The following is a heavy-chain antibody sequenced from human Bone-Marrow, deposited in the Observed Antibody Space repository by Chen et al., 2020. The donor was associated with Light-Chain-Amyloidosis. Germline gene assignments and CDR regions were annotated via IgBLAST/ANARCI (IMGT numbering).Heavy chain of an antibody. V-gene: IGHV3-9*01. D-gene: IGHD1-1*01. J-gene: IGHJ6*03. CDR2: ISSNSGSI. Sequence: EVQLVESGVGLVQPGRSLRLSCAASGFTFNDYAMYWVRQGPGKGLEWVSGISSNSGSIGYADSVKGRFSISRDNAKNYLHLQMNSLRPEDTALCYCVKSLIPSRYLYHYYMDVWGKGTTVIVSS. CDR1: GFTFNDYA. CDR3: VKSLIPSRYLYHYYMDV.